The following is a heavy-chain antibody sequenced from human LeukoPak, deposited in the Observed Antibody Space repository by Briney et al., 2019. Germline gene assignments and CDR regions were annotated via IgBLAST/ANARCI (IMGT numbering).Heavy chain of an antibody. V-gene: IGHV3-23*01. D-gene: IGHD3-10*02. CDR2: ISGSGDST. CDR3: AELGITMIGSV. Sequence: GGTLRLSCAASGFTFSSYGMSWVRQAPGKGLEWVSAISGSGDSTYYADSVKGRFTISRDNSKNTLYLQMNSLRAEDTAVYYCAELGITMIGSVWGKGTTVTISS. CDR1: GFTFSSYG. J-gene: IGHJ6*04.